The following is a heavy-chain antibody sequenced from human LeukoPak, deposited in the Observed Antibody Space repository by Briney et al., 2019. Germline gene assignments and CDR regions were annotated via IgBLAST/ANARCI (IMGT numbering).Heavy chain of an antibody. Sequence: GRSLRLSCAASGFTFSSYGMHWVRQAPGKGLEWVAVIWYDGSNKYYADSVKGRFTISRDNSKNTLYLQMNSLRAEDTAVYYCARAHGNFAWNHESEDWYFDLWGRGTLVTVSS. CDR2: IWYDGSNK. D-gene: IGHD1-14*01. J-gene: IGHJ2*01. V-gene: IGHV3-33*01. CDR3: ARAHGNFAWNHESEDWYFDL. CDR1: GFTFSSYG.